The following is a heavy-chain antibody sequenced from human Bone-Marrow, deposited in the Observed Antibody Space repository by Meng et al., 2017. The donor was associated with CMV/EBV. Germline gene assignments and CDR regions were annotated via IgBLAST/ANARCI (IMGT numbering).Heavy chain of an antibody. Sequence: SETLSLTCTVSGGSISSYYWSWIRQPPGKGLEWIGYIYYSGSTNYNPSLKSRVTISVDTSKNQFSLKLSSVTAADTAVYYCARERDGGWFDYWGQGTRVTVYS. J-gene: IGHJ4*02. CDR2: IYYSGST. CDR1: GGSISSYY. CDR3: ARERDGGWFDY. V-gene: IGHV4-59*01. D-gene: IGHD6-19*01.